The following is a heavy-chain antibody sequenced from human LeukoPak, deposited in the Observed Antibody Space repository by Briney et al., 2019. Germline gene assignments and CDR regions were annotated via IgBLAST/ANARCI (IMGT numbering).Heavy chain of an antibody. CDR1: GFTFDDYA. CDR2: ISWNSGSI. Sequence: GGSLRLPCAASGFTFDDYAMHWVRQAPGKGLEWVSGISWNSGSIGYADSVKGRFTISRDNAKNSLYLQMNSLRAEDTALYYCAKVRSPYYYYYGMDVWGQGTTVTVSS. J-gene: IGHJ6*02. CDR3: AKVRSPYYYYYGMDV. V-gene: IGHV3-9*01.